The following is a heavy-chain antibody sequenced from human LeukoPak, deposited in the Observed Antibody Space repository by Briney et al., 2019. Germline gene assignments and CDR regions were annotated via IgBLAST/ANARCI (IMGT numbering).Heavy chain of an antibody. D-gene: IGHD4-23*01. V-gene: IGHV5-51*01. Sequence: GESLKISCKGSGYSFTSYWIGWVRQMPGKGLEWMGIIYPGDSDTRYSPSFQGQVTISADKSISTAYLQWSSLKASDTAMYYCARPLDYGGNRFDYYYYYMDVWGKGTTVTVSS. CDR2: IYPGDSDT. CDR3: ARPLDYGGNRFDYYYYYMDV. J-gene: IGHJ6*03. CDR1: GYSFTSYW.